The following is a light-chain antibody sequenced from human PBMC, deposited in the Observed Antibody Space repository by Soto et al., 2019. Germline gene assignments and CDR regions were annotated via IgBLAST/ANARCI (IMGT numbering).Light chain of an antibody. CDR2: GAS. CDR1: QSVSGNS. V-gene: IGKV3-20*01. Sequence: EIVLTQSPGTLSLSPGDGATLSCRASQSVSGNSLAWYQQKPGQAPSVLIYGASTRATGIPDKFSGSGSGTDFTLTISRLEPEDFEVYYGQQYGSSPCTLGQGTKREIK. J-gene: IGKJ2*02. CDR3: QQYGSSPCT.